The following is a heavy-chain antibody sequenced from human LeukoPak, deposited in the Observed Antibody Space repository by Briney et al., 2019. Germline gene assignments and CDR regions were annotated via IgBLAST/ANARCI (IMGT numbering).Heavy chain of an antibody. V-gene: IGHV3-43*02. D-gene: IGHD2/OR15-2a*01. CDR1: GFNIGPYA. CDR2: IKADGSGT. Sequence: GGSLRLSCAASGFNIGPYAMYWVRQGPGRGLEWVSVIKADGSGTFYSDSVRGRFTTSSDNSKNSLYLQMSSLTSDDTALYYCATWAFYHNLDVWGQGTTVAVSS. CDR3: ATWAFYHNLDV. J-gene: IGHJ6*02.